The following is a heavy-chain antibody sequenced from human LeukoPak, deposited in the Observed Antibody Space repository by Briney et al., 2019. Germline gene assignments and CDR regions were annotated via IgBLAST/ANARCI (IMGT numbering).Heavy chain of an antibody. D-gene: IGHD2-15*01. J-gene: IGHJ4*02. CDR3: ASSGYCSGGSCYSVYFDY. CDR1: GYTFTSYG. CDR2: ISAYNGNT. Sequence: ASVKVSCKASGYTFTSYGITWVRQAPGQGLEWMGWISAYNGNTNYAQKLQGRVTMTTDTSTSTAYMELRSLRSDDTAVYYCASSGYCSGGSCYSVYFDYWGQGTLVTVSS. V-gene: IGHV1-18*01.